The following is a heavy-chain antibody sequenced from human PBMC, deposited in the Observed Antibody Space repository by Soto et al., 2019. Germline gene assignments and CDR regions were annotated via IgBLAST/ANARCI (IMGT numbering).Heavy chain of an antibody. CDR1: GYTFTSYA. CDR3: ARDIVEYYDYVWGSYRSNWFDP. CDR2: INAGNGNT. J-gene: IGHJ5*02. V-gene: IGHV1-3*01. D-gene: IGHD3-16*02. Sequence: ASVKVSCKASGYTFTSYAMHWVRQAPGQRLEWMGWINAGNGNTKYSQKFQGRVTVTRDTSASTAYMELSSLRSEDTAVYYCARDIVEYYDYVWGSYRSNWFDPWGQGILVTVSS.